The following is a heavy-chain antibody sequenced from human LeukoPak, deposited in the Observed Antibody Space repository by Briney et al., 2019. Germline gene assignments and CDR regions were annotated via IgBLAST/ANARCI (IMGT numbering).Heavy chain of an antibody. CDR3: ARVGYCSSTSCYWGYYYYYMDV. CDR2: ISAYNGNA. CDR1: GYTFTNYG. V-gene: IGHV1-18*01. D-gene: IGHD2-2*01. Sequence: ASVKVSCKASGYTFTNYGISWVRQAPGQGLEWMGWISAYNGNAKYAQNLQGRVTMTTDTSTSTAYMELRSLRSDDTAVYYCARVGYCSSTSCYWGYYYYYMDVWGKGTTVTVSS. J-gene: IGHJ6*03.